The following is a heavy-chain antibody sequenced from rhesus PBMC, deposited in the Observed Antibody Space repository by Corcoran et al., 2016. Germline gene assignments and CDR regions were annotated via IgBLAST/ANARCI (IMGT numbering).Heavy chain of an antibody. CDR1: GYSISSGYG. V-gene: IGHV4-122*02. CDR3: ARDWERQPFDY. D-gene: IGHD6-25*01. CDR2: ISYIGST. Sequence: QLQLQESGPGLVKPSETLSPTCAVSGYSISSGYGWSWIRQPPGKGLEWIGYISYIGSTSYNPSLKSRVTISRDTSKNQFSRKLSSVTAADTAVYYCARDWERQPFDYWGQGVLVTVSS. J-gene: IGHJ4*01.